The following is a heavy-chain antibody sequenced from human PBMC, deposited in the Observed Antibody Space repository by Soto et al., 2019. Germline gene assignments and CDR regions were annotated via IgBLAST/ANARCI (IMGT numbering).Heavy chain of an antibody. V-gene: IGHV4-61*01. CDR2: IYYSGST. Sequence: SETLSLTCTVSGGSVSSGSYYWSWIRQPPGKGLEWIGYIYYSGSTNYNPSLKSRVTISVDTSKNQFSLKLSSVTAADTAVYYCARGDVDTAMVTHYYYGMDVWGQGTTVTVSS. CDR1: GGSVSSGSYY. J-gene: IGHJ6*02. D-gene: IGHD5-18*01. CDR3: ARGDVDTAMVTHYYYGMDV.